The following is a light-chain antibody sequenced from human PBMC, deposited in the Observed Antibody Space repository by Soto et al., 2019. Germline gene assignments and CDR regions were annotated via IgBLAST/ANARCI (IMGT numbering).Light chain of an antibody. CDR2: GAS. J-gene: IGKJ1*01. Sequence: EIVLTPSPAPPSLSPGERATPSCRATQSVSSYLAWYQQKPGQAPRLLIHGASTRAPGFPARFSGSGSGTDFTLTISSLQSEDFAVYYCQQYNNWPWTFGQGTKVDIK. V-gene: IGKV3-15*01. CDR3: QQYNNWPWT. CDR1: QSVSSY.